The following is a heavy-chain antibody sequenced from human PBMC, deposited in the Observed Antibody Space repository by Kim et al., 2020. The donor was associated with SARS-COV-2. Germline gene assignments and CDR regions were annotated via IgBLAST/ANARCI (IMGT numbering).Heavy chain of an antibody. J-gene: IGHJ6*02. V-gene: IGHV4-61*01. CDR3: ARDRVEMATHGYYYYGMDV. Sequence: SETLSLTCTVSGGSVSSGSYYWSWIRQPPGKGLEWIGYIYYSGSTNYNPSLKSRVTISVDTSGNQFSPKLSSVTAADTAVYYCARDRVEMATHGYYYYGMDVWGQGTTVTVSS. CDR2: IYYSGST. CDR1: GGSVSSGSYY. D-gene: IGHD5-12*01.